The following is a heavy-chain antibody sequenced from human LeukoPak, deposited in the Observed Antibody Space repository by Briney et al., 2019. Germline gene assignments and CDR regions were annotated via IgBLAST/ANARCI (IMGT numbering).Heavy chain of an antibody. D-gene: IGHD3-10*01. V-gene: IGHV3-23*01. J-gene: IGHJ4*02. CDR2: ITGSGDST. Sequence: GGSLRLSCAASGFTFSSYAMSWVRQAPGKGLEWVSAITGSGDSTYYADSVKGRFTISRDTSKNTLYLEMNSLRAEDTAVYYCAKDFSHYYGSGSYYNWGQGTLVTVSS. CDR1: GFTFSSYA. CDR3: AKDFSHYYGSGSYYN.